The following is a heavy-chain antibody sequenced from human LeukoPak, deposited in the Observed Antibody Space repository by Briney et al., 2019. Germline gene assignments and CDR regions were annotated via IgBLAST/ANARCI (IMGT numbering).Heavy chain of an antibody. CDR2: IRYDGSNK. V-gene: IGHV3-30*02. CDR1: GFTFSSYG. Sequence: PGGSLRLSCAASGFTFSSYGMHWVRQAPGKGLEWVAFIRYDGSNKYYADSVKGRFTISRDNSKNTLYLQMNSLRAEDTAVYYCAKERDTAMVTIDYWDQATLVTVSS. CDR3: AKERDTAMVTIDY. J-gene: IGHJ4*02. D-gene: IGHD5-18*01.